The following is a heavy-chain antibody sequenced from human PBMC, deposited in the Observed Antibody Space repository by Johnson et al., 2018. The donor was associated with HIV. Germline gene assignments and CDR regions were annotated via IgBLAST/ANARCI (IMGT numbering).Heavy chain of an antibody. Sequence: EVQLVESGGVVVQPGGSLRLSCAASGFTFDDYTMHWVRQAPGKGLEWLANIKEDGSGAYYVDSVKGRFTMSRDNTKNALYLQMNYLRVEDTAVYYCAKDRRVYDIWSGSSYDAFDIWGQGTMVTVSS. CDR2: IKEDGSGA. CDR1: GFTFDDYT. CDR3: AKDRRVYDIWSGSSYDAFDI. V-gene: IGHV3-7*01. D-gene: IGHD3-3*01. J-gene: IGHJ3*02.